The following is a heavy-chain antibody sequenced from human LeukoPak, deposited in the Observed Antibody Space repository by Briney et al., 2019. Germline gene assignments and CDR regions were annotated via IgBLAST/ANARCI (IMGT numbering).Heavy chain of an antibody. CDR1: GGSISSGGYS. CDR2: IYHSGST. Sequence: SETLPLTCAVSGGSISSGGYSWSWIRQPPGKGLEWIGYIYHSGSTYYNPSLKSRVTISVDTSKNQFSLKLSSVTAADTAVYYCARDRWELGVYWGQGTLVTVSS. D-gene: IGHD1-26*01. V-gene: IGHV4-30-2*01. J-gene: IGHJ4*02. CDR3: ARDRWELGVY.